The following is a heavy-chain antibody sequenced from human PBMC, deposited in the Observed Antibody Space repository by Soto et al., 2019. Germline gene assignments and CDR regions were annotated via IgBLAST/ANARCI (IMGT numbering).Heavy chain of an antibody. Sequence: QVQLVQSGAEVKKPGSSVKVSCKASGGTFSSYTISWVRQAPGQGLEWMGRIIPILGIANYAQKFQGRVTNTADKATSTAYMELSSLRSEDTAVYYCARERAAAVDFDYWGQGTLVTVSS. D-gene: IGHD6-13*01. V-gene: IGHV1-69*08. CDR2: IIPILGIA. J-gene: IGHJ4*02. CDR1: GGTFSSYT. CDR3: ARERAAAVDFDY.